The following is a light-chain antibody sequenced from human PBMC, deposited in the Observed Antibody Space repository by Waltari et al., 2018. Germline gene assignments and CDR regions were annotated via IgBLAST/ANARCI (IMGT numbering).Light chain of an antibody. V-gene: IGKV3D-15*01. J-gene: IGKJ2*01. CDR2: GAS. CDR3: QQSRQWPRRT. Sequence: EIVMTQSPATLSVSPGERATLSCRASQSVSSNLAWYQQQPGQAPRLLIYGASTRATGIPARFSGSGSGTEFSLTTSSLESEDFAFYYCQQSRQWPRRTFGQGTKLE. CDR1: QSVSSN.